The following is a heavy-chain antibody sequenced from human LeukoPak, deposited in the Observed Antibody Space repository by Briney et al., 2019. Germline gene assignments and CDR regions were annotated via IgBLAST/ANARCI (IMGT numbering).Heavy chain of an antibody. V-gene: IGHV1-24*01. J-gene: IGHJ4*02. CDR2: FDPEDGET. CDR1: GDILTDFS. Sequence: ASVKVSCKVYGDILTDFSIHWVRQVPGKGLEWMGGFDPEDGETIYAQKFQGRVTMTEDTSTDTAYMELSSLRSEDTAVYYCATENYGSAPYFDYWGQGTLVTVSS. D-gene: IGHD3-10*01. CDR3: ATENYGSAPYFDY.